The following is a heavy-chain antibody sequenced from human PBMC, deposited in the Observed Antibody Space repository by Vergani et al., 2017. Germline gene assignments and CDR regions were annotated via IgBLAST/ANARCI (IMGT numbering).Heavy chain of an antibody. J-gene: IGHJ4*02. CDR3: ARXNYDILTGYYWGSD. CDR2: IYYSGST. D-gene: IGHD3-9*01. CDR1: GGSISGSSYY. Sequence: QLQLQESGPGLVKPSETLCLTCTVSGGSISGSSYYWGWIRQPPGKGLEWIGSIYYSGSTYYNPSLKSRVTISVDTSKNQFSLKLSSVTAADTAVYYCARXNYDILTGYYWGSDWGQGTLVTVSS. V-gene: IGHV4-39*01.